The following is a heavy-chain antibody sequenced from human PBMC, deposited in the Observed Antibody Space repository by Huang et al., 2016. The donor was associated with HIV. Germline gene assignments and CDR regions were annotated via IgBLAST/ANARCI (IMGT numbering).Heavy chain of an antibody. CDR3: ARDRKYDNAWYWFDP. J-gene: IGHJ5*02. Sequence: QVQLVQSGAEVKKPGSSVRVSCEASGGTFSSYAINWVRQAPGQGLEWMGGIIPSFGTPNYETKFQGRVTITADESTSTAYMELSSLRSDDTAVYYCARDRKYDNAWYWFDPWGQGTLVTVSS. CDR2: IIPSFGTP. D-gene: IGHD1-1*01. V-gene: IGHV1-69*01. CDR1: GGTFSSYA.